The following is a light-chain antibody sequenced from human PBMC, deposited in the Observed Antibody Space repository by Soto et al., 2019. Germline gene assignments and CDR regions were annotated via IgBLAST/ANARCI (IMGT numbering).Light chain of an antibody. Sequence: EIVLTQSPGTRSLSPGEGTTLSCRASQSISSSYLAWYQQKPGQAPRLLIYGVSTRATGIPDRFSGSGSGTDFTLTISRLEPEDFAVYYCQQYGSSPRTFGQGTKLEIK. CDR2: GVS. V-gene: IGKV3-20*01. J-gene: IGKJ2*01. CDR1: QSISSSY. CDR3: QQYGSSPRT.